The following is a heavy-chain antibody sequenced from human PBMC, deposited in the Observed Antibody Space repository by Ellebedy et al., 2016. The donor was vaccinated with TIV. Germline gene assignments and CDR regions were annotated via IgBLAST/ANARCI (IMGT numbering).Heavy chain of an antibody. J-gene: IGHJ6*02. V-gene: IGHV4-39*01. Sequence: SENLSLTXNVSGGSISGTYTSYHWGWVRQPPGKGLEWIGRIYDSGSTHYNPSLKSRVTISVDTSKDQFSLKLSSVTAADTAVYYCARFRSGIVVVPAHYGMDVWGQGTTVTVSS. D-gene: IGHD2-2*01. CDR3: ARFRSGIVVVPAHYGMDV. CDR1: GGSISGTYTSYH. CDR2: IYDSGST.